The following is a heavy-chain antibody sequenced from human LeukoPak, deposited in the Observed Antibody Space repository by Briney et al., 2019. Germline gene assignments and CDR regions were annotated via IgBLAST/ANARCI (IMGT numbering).Heavy chain of an antibody. J-gene: IGHJ5*02. CDR2: IIPIFGTA. D-gene: IGHD6-13*01. V-gene: IGHV1-69*05. Sequence: SVKVSCKASGGTFSSYAISWVRQAPGQGLEWMGGIIPIFGTAHYAQKFQGRVTITTDEATSTAYMELSSLRSEDTAVYFCARLGHSSSWYYWFDPWGQGTLVTVSS. CDR3: ARLGHSSSWYYWFDP. CDR1: GGTFSSYA.